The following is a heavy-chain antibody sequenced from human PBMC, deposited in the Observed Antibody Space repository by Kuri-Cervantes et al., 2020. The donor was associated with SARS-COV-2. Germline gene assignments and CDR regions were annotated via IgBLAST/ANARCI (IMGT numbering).Heavy chain of an antibody. CDR1: GFTFSSYW. CDR2: IKQDGSEK. D-gene: IGHD2-2*01. Sequence: GGSLRLSCAASGFTFSSYWMSWVRQAPGKGLEWVANIKQDGSEKYYVDSVKGRFTISRDNAKNSLYPQMNSLRAEDTAVYYCARRFHQYQLPHWYFDLWGRGTLVTVSS. CDR3: ARRFHQYQLPHWYFDL. V-gene: IGHV3-7*01. J-gene: IGHJ2*01.